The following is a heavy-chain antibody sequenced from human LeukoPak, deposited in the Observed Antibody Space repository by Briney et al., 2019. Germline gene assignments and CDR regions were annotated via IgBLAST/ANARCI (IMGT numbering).Heavy chain of an antibody. J-gene: IGHJ5*02. CDR2: IYYSGST. V-gene: IGHV4-59*08. Sequence: SETLSLTCTVSGGSISSYYWSWIRQPPGKGLEWIGYIYYSGSTNYNPSLKSRVTISVDTSKNQFSLKLSSVTAADMAVYYCARHRLDSSGWYNWFDPWGQGILVTVSS. CDR1: GGSISSYY. CDR3: ARHRLDSSGWYNWFDP. D-gene: IGHD6-19*01.